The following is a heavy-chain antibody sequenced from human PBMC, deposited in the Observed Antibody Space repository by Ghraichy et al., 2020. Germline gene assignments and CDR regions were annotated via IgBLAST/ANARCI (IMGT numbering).Heavy chain of an antibody. J-gene: IGHJ4*02. Sequence: ASVKVSCEASGNIFIDYYVNWVRQAPGQGLEWMGWVNPNSGGTSYAQKFQGRVTMTTDTSFTTVYMELSRLAADDTAMYFCARGGRFGTFDHWGQGTLITVSS. D-gene: IGHD3-10*01. CDR3: ARGGRFGTFDH. CDR2: VNPNSGGT. V-gene: IGHV1-2*02. CDR1: GNIFIDYY.